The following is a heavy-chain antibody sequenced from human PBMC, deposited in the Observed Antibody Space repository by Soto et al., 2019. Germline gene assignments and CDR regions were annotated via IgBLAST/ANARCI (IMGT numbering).Heavy chain of an antibody. D-gene: IGHD2-2*01. CDR2: IYYSGST. CDR1: GGSISIYY. Sequence: PSETLSLTCTVSGGSISIYYWSWIRQPPGKGLEWIGYIYYSGSTNYNPSLKSRVTISVDTSKNQFSLKLSSVTAADTAVYYCARHPIVVVPAAPGSYMDVWGKGTTVTVSS. J-gene: IGHJ6*03. CDR3: ARHPIVVVPAAPGSYMDV. V-gene: IGHV4-59*08.